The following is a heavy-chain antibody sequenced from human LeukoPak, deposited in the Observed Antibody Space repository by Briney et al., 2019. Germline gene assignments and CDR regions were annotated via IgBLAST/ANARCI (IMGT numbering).Heavy chain of an antibody. D-gene: IGHD1-26*01. Sequence: PGRSLRLSCAASGFTFSSYGMHWVRQAPGKGLEWVAVISYDGSNKHYADSVKGRFTISRDNSKNTLYLQMNSLRAEDTAVYYCARPPPYSGSYYDYFDYWGQGTLVTVSS. V-gene: IGHV3-30*03. CDR3: ARPPPYSGSYYDYFDY. CDR1: GFTFSSYG. CDR2: ISYDGSNK. J-gene: IGHJ4*02.